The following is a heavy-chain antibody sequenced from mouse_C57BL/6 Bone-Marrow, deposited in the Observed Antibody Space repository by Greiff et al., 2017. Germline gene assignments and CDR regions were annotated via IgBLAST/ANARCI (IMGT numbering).Heavy chain of an antibody. CDR1: GYAFSTYC. CDR2: IYPGDGDT. J-gene: IGHJ2*01. D-gene: IGHD4-1*01. Sequence: QVHVKQSGAELVKPGASVKISCKVSGYAFSTYCMNWVKQRPGKGLEWIGQIYPGDGDTNYNGKFKGKATLTADKSSSTAYMQLSSLTSEDSAVYFCARDWDYFDYWGQGTTLTVSS. CDR3: ARDWDYFDY. V-gene: IGHV1-80*01.